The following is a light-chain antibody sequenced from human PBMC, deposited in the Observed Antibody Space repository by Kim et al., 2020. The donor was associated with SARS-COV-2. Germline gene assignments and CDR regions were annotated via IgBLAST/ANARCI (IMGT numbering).Light chain of an antibody. Sequence: VSVWERDTLSCQARQGIGTNVDWYQHKPGEAPPLLIFDAVNMATGVPSRFSGSGSGTDFTLTISSLQPEDIVLYYCHQRSNFLLTFGAGTKVDI. CDR2: DAV. CDR1: QGIGTN. J-gene: IGKJ3*01. CDR3: HQRSNFLLT. V-gene: IGKV1-33*01.